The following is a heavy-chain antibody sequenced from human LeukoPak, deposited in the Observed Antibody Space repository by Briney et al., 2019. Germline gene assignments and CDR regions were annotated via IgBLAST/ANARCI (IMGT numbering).Heavy chain of an antibody. CDR2: IYISGST. D-gene: IGHD3-16*01. CDR1: GGSISSYY. J-gene: IGHJ6*03. Sequence: SETLSLTCTVSGGSISSYYWSWIRQPAGKGLEGIGGIYISGSTNYNPSLKSRVTMSVDTSKNQFSLKLSSVTAADTAVYYCARGGDHPTFLFQYMDVWGKGTTVTVSS. V-gene: IGHV4-4*07. CDR3: ARGGDHPTFLFQYMDV.